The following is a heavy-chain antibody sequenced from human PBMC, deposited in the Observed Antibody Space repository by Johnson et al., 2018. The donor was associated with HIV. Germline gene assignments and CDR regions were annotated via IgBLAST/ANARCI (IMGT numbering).Heavy chain of an antibody. CDR3: AKDPGSGSYPGAFDI. CDR2: IKQDGSEK. Sequence: EVLLLESGGGLVQPGGSLRLSCAASGFTFSSYWMSWVRQAPGKGLEWVANIKQDGSEKYYADSVKGRFTISRDNSKNTLYLQMNSLRGEDTAVYYCAKDPGSGSYPGAFDICGQGTMVTVSS. J-gene: IGHJ3*02. CDR1: GFTFSSYW. D-gene: IGHD1-26*01. V-gene: IGHV3-7*01.